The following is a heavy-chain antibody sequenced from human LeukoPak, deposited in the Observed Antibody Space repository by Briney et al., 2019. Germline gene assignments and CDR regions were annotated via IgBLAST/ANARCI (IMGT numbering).Heavy chain of an antibody. CDR1: GGSISSSSYY. D-gene: IGHD2-2*01. Sequence: NPSETLSLTCTVSGGSISSSSYYWGWIRQPPGKGLEWIGSIYYSGSTYYNPSLKSRVTISVDTSKNQFSLKLSSVTAADTAVYYCARHTVVPADNFDYWGQGTLVTVSS. V-gene: IGHV4-39*01. J-gene: IGHJ4*02. CDR3: ARHTVVPADNFDY. CDR2: IYYSGST.